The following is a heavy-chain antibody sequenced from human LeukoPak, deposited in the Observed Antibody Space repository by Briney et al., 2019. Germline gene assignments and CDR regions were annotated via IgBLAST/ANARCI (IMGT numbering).Heavy chain of an antibody. CDR2: IKQDGSEK. Sequence: GSLRLSCAASGFTFSSYWMSWVRQAPGKGLEWVANIKQDGSEKYYVDSVKGRFTISRDNAKNSLYLQMNSLRAEDTAVYYCARRFWSGYPKRIYYFDYWGQGTLVTVSS. CDR3: ARRFWSGYPKRIYYFDY. J-gene: IGHJ4*02. D-gene: IGHD3-3*01. V-gene: IGHV3-7*01. CDR1: GFTFSSYW.